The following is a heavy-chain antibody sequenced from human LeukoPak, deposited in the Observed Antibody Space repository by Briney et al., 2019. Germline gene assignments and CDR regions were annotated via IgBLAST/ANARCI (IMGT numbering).Heavy chain of an antibody. CDR2: IDWDDDK. CDR3: ARLNYYYYCMDV. J-gene: IGHJ6*03. V-gene: IGHV2-70*11. Sequence: SGPTLVNPTQTLTLTCTFSGFSLSTSGMCVSWIRQPPGKALEWLARIDWDDDKYYSTSLKTRLTISKDTSKNQVVLTMTNMDPVDTATYYCARLNYYYYCMDVWGRGTTVTVSS. CDR1: GFSLSTSGMC.